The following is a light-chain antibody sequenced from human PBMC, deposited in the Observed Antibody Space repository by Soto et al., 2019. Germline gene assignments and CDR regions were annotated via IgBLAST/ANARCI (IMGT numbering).Light chain of an antibody. Sequence: AIQLTQFPSSLSASVGDRVTITCRASQDIRGALAWYQQKPGKAPKMLIYDVSTLESGVPLRFSGSSSGTDFTLTISSLQPVDFATYYCQQFNSYPITFGQGTRLEIK. CDR1: QDIRGA. J-gene: IGKJ5*01. CDR2: DVS. CDR3: QQFNSYPIT. V-gene: IGKV1-13*02.